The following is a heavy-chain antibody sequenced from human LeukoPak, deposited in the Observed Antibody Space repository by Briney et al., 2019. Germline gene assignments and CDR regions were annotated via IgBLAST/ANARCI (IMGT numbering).Heavy chain of an antibody. J-gene: IGHJ4*02. CDR1: GGTFSSYA. D-gene: IGHD4-17*01. CDR2: ISAYNGNT. Sequence: ASVKVSCKASGGTFSSYAISWVRQAPGQGLEWMGWISAYNGNTNYAQKLQGRVTMTTDTSTSTAYMELRSLRSDDTAVYYCARVDYGDYSDYWGQGTLVTVSS. V-gene: IGHV1-18*01. CDR3: ARVDYGDYSDY.